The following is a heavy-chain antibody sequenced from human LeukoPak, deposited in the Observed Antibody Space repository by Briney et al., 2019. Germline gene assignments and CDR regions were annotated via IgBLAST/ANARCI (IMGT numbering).Heavy chain of an antibody. J-gene: IGHJ5*02. CDR3: ARGTGTGMPTDWFDP. D-gene: IGHD1-7*01. V-gene: IGHV1-18*01. Sequence: ASVKVSCKASGYTFTSYGISWVRQAPGQGLEWMGWISAYNGNTNYAQKLQGRVTMTTDTSTSTAYMELRSLRSDDTAVYYCARGTGTGMPTDWFDPWGQGTLVTVSS. CDR2: ISAYNGNT. CDR1: GYTFTSYG.